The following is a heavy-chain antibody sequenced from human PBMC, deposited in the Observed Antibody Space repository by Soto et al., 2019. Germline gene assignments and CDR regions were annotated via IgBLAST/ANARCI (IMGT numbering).Heavy chain of an antibody. CDR3: ARKLELRGSYYYYYDMDV. V-gene: IGHV1-2*02. Sequence: GASVKVSCKASGYTLTDYYMHWVRQAPGQGLEWMGWINPNSGGTDYAQKFQGRVTMTRDTSISTAYMELSRLRTDDTAVYYCARKLELRGSYYYYYDMDVWGQGTTGTVSS. D-gene: IGHD1-7*01. CDR1: GYTLTDYY. CDR2: INPNSGGT. J-gene: IGHJ6*01.